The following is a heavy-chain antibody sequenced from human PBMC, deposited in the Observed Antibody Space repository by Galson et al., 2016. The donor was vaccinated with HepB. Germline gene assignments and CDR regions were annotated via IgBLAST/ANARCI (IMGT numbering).Heavy chain of an antibody. CDR2: INSSGST. V-gene: IGHV4-61*01. Sequence: SETLSLTCTVSGGSVSSGTYFWSWIRQPPGKGLEWIGYINSSGSTKYNPSLKSPVTISVDTSKNQFSLKLSPVTAADSAVYYCARDRLYYDSRAYYPTFDYWGQGTLVTVSA. CDR3: ARDRLYYDSRAYYPTFDY. J-gene: IGHJ4*02. D-gene: IGHD3-22*01. CDR1: GGSVSSGTYF.